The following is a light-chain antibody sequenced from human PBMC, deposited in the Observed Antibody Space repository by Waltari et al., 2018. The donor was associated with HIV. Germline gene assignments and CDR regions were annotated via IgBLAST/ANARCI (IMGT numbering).Light chain of an antibody. J-gene: IGLJ1*01. CDR3: VGWDSSLSAYV. V-gene: IGLV1-47*01. Sequence: QSVLTQPPSASGTPGQTVTISCSGGSSNIGNDNVYWYQQLPGMTPKLLIHKKYVRPSGVPDRFAGSKSGTSASLAISGLRSEDEADYYCVGWDSSLSAYVFGAGTKVTVL. CDR1: SSNIGNDN. CDR2: KKY.